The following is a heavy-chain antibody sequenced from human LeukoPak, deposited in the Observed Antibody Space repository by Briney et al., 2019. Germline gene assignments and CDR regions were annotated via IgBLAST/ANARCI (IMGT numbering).Heavy chain of an antibody. V-gene: IGHV1-18*04. D-gene: IGHD6-19*01. J-gene: IGHJ4*02. CDR2: ISAYNGNT. CDR1: GYTFTGCY. Sequence: ASVKVSCKASGYTFTGCYMHWVRQAPGQGLEWMGWISAYNGNTNYAQKLQGRVTMTTDTSTSTAYMELRSLRSDDTAVYYCARDQDSSGIDYWGQGTLVTVSS. CDR3: ARDQDSSGIDY.